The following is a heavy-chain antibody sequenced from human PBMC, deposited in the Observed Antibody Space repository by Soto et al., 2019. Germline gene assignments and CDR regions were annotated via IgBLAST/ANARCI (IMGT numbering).Heavy chain of an antibody. Sequence: QVQLQESGPGLVKPSQTLSLTCTVSGGSISSGDYYWSWIRQHPGKGLEWIGYIYYSGSTYYNPSLKSRVTISVDTSKNQFSLKLSSVTAADTAVYYCARFDYDFWSGYSNWFDPWGQGTLVTVSS. CDR1: GGSISSGDYY. J-gene: IGHJ5*02. D-gene: IGHD3-3*01. V-gene: IGHV4-31*03. CDR3: ARFDYDFWSGYSNWFDP. CDR2: IYYSGST.